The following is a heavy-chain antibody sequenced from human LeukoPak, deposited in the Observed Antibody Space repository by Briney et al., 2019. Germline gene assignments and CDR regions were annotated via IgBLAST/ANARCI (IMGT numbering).Heavy chain of an antibody. V-gene: IGHV4-34*01. CDR3: ARGRRGVVVPAARKNWFDP. CDR1: GGSFSGYY. J-gene: IGHJ5*02. D-gene: IGHD2-2*01. CDR2: INHSGST. Sequence: SETLSLTCAVYGGSFSGYYWSWIRQPPGKGLEWIGEINHSGSTNYNPSLKSRVTISVDTSKNQFSLKLSSVTAADTAVYYCARGRRGVVVPAARKNWFDPWGQGTLVTVSS.